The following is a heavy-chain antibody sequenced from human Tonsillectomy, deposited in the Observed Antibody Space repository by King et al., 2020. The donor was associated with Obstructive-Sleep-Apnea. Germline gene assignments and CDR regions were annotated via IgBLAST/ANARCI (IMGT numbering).Heavy chain of an antibody. Sequence: VQLVESGAEVKKPGASVKVSCKASGYTLIRNAISWVRQAPGQGLEWMGWISAYNGNTNYAQKLQGRVTMTTDTSTSTAYMELRSLRSDDTAVYYCARDRVVADDPPFQHWGQGTLVTVSS. J-gene: IGHJ1*01. D-gene: IGHD5-12*01. CDR2: ISAYNGNT. CDR3: ARDRVVADDPPFQH. CDR1: GYTLIRNA. V-gene: IGHV1-18*01.